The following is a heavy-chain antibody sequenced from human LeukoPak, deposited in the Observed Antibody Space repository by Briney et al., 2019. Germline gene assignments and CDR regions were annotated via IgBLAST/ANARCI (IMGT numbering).Heavy chain of an antibody. D-gene: IGHD3-22*01. CDR3: ARDPIVSYYDSSGYYLFDY. Sequence: ASVKVSCKASGYTFTGYYMHWVRQAPGQGLEWMGRINPNSGGTNYAQKFQGRVTMTRDTSISTAYMELSRLRSDDTAVYYCARDPIVSYYDSSGYYLFDYWGQGTLVTVSS. CDR2: INPNSGGT. CDR1: GYTFTGYY. J-gene: IGHJ4*02. V-gene: IGHV1-2*06.